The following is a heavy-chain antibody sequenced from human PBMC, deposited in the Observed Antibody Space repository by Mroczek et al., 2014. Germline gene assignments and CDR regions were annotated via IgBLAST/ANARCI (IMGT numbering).Heavy chain of an antibody. CDR1: GGTFSSYA. CDR2: IIPIFGTA. J-gene: IGHJ6*03. V-gene: IGHV1-69*01. CDR3: ARGNSLATPLLRPSFYYYYYMDV. D-gene: IGHD2-15*01. Sequence: QVQLVESGAEVKKPGSSVKVSCKASGGTFSSYAISWVRQAPGQGLEWMGGIIPIFGTANYAQKFQGRVTITADESTSTAYMELSSLRSEDTAVYYCARGNSLATPLLRPSFYYYYYMDVWGKGTTVTVSS.